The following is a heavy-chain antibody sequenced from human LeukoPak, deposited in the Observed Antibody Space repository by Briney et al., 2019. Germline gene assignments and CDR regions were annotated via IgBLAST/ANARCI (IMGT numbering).Heavy chain of an antibody. D-gene: IGHD3-22*01. J-gene: IGHJ3*02. CDR3: ASLPSATSSGNPSDDAFDI. CDR1: GGSISSGGYY. Sequence: SETLSLTCTVSGGSISSGGYYWSWIRQHPGKGLEWIGYIYYSGSTYYNPSLKSRVTISVDTSKNQFSLKLSSVTAADTAVYYCASLPSATSSGNPSDDAFDIWGQGTMVTVSS. CDR2: IYYSGST. V-gene: IGHV4-31*03.